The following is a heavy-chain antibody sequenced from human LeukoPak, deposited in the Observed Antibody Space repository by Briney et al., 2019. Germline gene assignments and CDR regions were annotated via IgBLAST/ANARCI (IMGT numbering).Heavy chain of an antibody. CDR3: AREVSPYSSGWYVEGCYFDY. CDR1: GFTFSDYY. Sequence: GGSLRLSCAASGFTFSDYYMSWIRQAPGKGLEWVSYISSSGSTIYYADSVKGRFTISRDNAKNSLYLQMNSLRAEDTAVYYCAREVSPYSSGWYVEGCYFDYWGQGTLVTVSS. J-gene: IGHJ4*02. D-gene: IGHD6-19*01. CDR2: ISSSGSTI. V-gene: IGHV3-11*01.